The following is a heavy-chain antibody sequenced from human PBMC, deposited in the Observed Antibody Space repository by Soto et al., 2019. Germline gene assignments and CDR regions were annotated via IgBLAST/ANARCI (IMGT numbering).Heavy chain of an antibody. D-gene: IGHD4-17*01. J-gene: IGHJ3*02. Sequence: QVQLQESGPGLVKPSGTLSLTCAVSGCSLISRNGWSWVRQHPGKGLDWIGEVFHSGTNNNSPSLKSRVTISVDNSKNQSYLNLLSVTAADTAVYYCARVVPGGTTVTTGAGFDIWGQGTMVTVSA. CDR3: ARVVPGGTTVTTGAGFDI. CDR1: GCSLISRNG. CDR2: VFHSGTN. V-gene: IGHV4-4*02.